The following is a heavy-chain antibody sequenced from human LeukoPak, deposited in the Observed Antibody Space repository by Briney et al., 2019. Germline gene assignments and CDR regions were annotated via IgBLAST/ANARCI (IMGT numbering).Heavy chain of an antibody. D-gene: IGHD3/OR15-3a*01. CDR2: ISSSSSTI. Sequence: GGSLRLSCEASGFIFRNYWMHWVRQAPGKGLEWVSYISSSSSTIYYADSVKGRFTIPRDNSKNTLYLQMNSLRAEDTAVYYCARVLGGTGTPFDYWGQGTLVTVSS. CDR3: ARVLGGTGTPFDY. J-gene: IGHJ4*02. V-gene: IGHV3-48*01. CDR1: GFIFRNYW.